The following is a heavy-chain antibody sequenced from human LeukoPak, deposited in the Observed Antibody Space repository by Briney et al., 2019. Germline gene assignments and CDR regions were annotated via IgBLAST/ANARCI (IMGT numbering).Heavy chain of an antibody. Sequence: GGSLRLSCAASGFIYSTYWMTWVRQAPGKGLEWVANISEDGNRKHYVDSVKGRFTVSRDNAKNVLYLQMDGLRPEDTARYYCVNEGGRYHGYFQEWGQGALVTVSS. J-gene: IGHJ1*01. CDR2: ISEDGNRK. D-gene: IGHD3-16*02. V-gene: IGHV3-7*03. CDR3: VNEGGRYHGYFQE. CDR1: GFIYSTYW.